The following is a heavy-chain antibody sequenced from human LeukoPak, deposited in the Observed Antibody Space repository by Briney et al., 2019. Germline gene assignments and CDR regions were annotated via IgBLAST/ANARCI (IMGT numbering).Heavy chain of an antibody. V-gene: IGHV4-39*07. CDR3: AREEMATINWFDP. Sequence: PSETLSLTCTVSGGSISSGSYYWGWIRQPPGKGLEWIGSIYYSGSTYYNPSLKSRVTISVDTSKNQFSLKLSSVTAADTAVYYCAREEMATINWFDPWGQGTLVTVSS. CDR2: IYYSGST. J-gene: IGHJ5*02. D-gene: IGHD5-24*01. CDR1: GGSISSGSYY.